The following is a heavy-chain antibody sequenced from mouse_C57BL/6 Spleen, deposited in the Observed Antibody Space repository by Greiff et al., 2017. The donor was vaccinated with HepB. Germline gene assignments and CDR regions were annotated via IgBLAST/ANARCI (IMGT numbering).Heavy chain of an antibody. D-gene: IGHD2-4*01. CDR3: APYYDENWFAY. CDR2: IYPGDGDT. J-gene: IGHJ3*01. V-gene: IGHV1-82*01. Sequence: QVQLQQSGPELVKPGASVKISCKASGYAFSSSWMSWVKQRPGKGLEWIGRIYPGDGDTNYNGKFKGKATLTADKSSSTAYMQLSSLTSEDSAVYFCAPYYDENWFAYWGQGTLVTVSA. CDR1: GYAFSSSW.